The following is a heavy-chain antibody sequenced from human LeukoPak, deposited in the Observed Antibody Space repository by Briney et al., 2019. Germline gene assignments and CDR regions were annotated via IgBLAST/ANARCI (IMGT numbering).Heavy chain of an antibody. CDR2: ISAYSGNT. CDR3: ARVGIVATIPAFDY. J-gene: IGHJ4*02. V-gene: IGHV1-18*01. CDR1: GYTFTSYG. Sequence: ASVKVSCKASGYTFTSYGISWVRQAPGQGLEWMGWISAYSGNTNYAQKLQGRVTMTTDTSTSTAYMELRSLRSDDTAVYYCARVGIVATIPAFDYWGQGTLVTVSS. D-gene: IGHD5-12*01.